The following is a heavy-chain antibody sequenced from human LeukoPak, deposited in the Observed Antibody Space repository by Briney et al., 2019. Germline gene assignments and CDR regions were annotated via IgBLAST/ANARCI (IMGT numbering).Heavy chain of an antibody. CDR1: GYTFTSYG. Sequence: GASVKVSCKASGYTFTSYGISWVRQAPGQGLEWMGWISAYNGNTNYAQKLQGRVTMTTDTSTSTAYMELRSLRSDDTAVYYCARVYCSSTSCFIEDAFDIWGQGTMVTVSS. CDR3: ARVYCSSTSCFIEDAFDI. V-gene: IGHV1-18*01. D-gene: IGHD2-2*01. J-gene: IGHJ3*02. CDR2: ISAYNGNT.